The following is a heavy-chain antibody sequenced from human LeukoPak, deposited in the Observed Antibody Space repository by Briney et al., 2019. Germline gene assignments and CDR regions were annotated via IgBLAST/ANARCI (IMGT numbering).Heavy chain of an antibody. CDR3: AREWYTSSHRRGRFDP. Sequence: ASVRVSCKASGYTFTDYYIHWVRQAPGQGLEWLGRINPNSGATNYAQKLQGRVTMTRDTSISTAYMELSRLRSDDTAVYYCAREWYTSSHRRGRFDPWGQGTLVTISS. CDR2: INPNSGAT. V-gene: IGHV1-2*06. J-gene: IGHJ5*02. D-gene: IGHD6-13*01. CDR1: GYTFTDYY.